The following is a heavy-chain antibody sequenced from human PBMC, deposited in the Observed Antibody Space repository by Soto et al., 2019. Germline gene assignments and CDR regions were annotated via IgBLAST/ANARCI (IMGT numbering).Heavy chain of an antibody. CDR1: GFTFSNYW. Sequence: EVQLVESGGGLVQPGGSLRLSCAASGFTFSNYWMIWVRQAPGKGVEWVANIKQDGSEKYYVDSVKGRFTISRDNARNAQYLQVNGVGVDGTAVDYWARPKWIDVWGKGSTVT. J-gene: IGHJ6*03. D-gene: IGHD2-2*03. CDR2: IKQDGSEK. CDR3: ARPKWIDV. V-gene: IGHV3-7*01.